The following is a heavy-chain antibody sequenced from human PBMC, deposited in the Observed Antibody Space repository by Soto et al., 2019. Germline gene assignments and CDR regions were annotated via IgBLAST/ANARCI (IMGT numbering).Heavy chain of an antibody. CDR3: TRRYSDGWYADY. Sequence: QVQLVESGGGVVQPGRSLRLSCAASGFTFSGYGMHWVRQAPGKGLEWVAVIWYDGSNENYADSVKGRITISRDNSKNMLYLQMKSLIAEATAVYYCTRRYSDGWYADYWGQGTLVTVSS. CDR1: GFTFSGYG. J-gene: IGHJ4*02. D-gene: IGHD6-19*01. V-gene: IGHV3-33*01. CDR2: IWYDGSNE.